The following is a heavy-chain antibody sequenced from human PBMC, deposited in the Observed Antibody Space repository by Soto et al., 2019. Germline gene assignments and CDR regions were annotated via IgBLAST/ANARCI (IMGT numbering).Heavy chain of an antibody. CDR1: GGSINNHY. J-gene: IGHJ4*02. CDR3: ARANWYSEY. V-gene: IGHV4-59*11. CDR2: SYYTGST. D-gene: IGHD7-27*01. Sequence: QVHLQESGPGLVKPSETLSLTCTVSGGSINNHYWSWIRQPPGKGLEWIGYSYYTGSTNYNPSLKSLVTMSVDTSKYQFSRNLTSLTAADTAIYYCARANWYSEYWGQGTLVTVSS.